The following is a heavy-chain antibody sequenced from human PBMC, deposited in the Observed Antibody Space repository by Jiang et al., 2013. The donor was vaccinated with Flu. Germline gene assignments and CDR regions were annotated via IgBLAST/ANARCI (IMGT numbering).Heavy chain of an antibody. J-gene: IGHJ3*01. Sequence: GSGLVKPSQTLSLTCTVSGGSISSGAYYWSWIRQHPGEGLEWIGDIYYSGNTHYNPSLKSRVTISVDTSKNQFSLKLSSVTAADTAVYYCGVVVTASDSFDVWGQGTMVTVSS. CDR2: IYYSGNT. D-gene: IGHD2-21*02. V-gene: IGHV4-31*03. CDR3: GVVVTASDSFDV. CDR1: GGSISSGAYY.